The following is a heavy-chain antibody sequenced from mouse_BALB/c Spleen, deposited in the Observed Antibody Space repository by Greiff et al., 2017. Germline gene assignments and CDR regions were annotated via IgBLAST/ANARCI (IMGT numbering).Heavy chain of an antibody. D-gene: IGHD5-1*01. Sequence: VKVVESGPGLVQPSQSLSITCTVSGFSLTSYGVHWVRQSPGKGLEWLGVIWSGGSTDYNAAFISRLSISKDNSKSQVFFKMNSLQANDTAIYYCASSLPYWYFDVWGAGTTVTVSS. CDR1: GFSLTSYG. J-gene: IGHJ1*01. CDR3: ASSLPYWYFDV. V-gene: IGHV2-2*02. CDR2: IWSGGST.